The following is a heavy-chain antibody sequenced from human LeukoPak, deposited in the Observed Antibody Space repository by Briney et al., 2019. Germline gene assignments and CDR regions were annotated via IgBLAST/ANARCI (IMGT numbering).Heavy chain of an antibody. CDR2: ISSSGSAI. J-gene: IGHJ4*02. V-gene: IGHV3-48*03. CDR3: ARDRPLPDDSRTFDY. Sequence: PGGSLRLSCAASGFTFSDYEMNWVRQAPGKGLEWVSYISSSGSAIYYAGSVRGRFTISRDNAKNSLYLQMNSLRAEDTAVYYCARDRPLPDDSRTFDYWGQGTQVTVSS. D-gene: IGHD3-22*01. CDR1: GFTFSDYE.